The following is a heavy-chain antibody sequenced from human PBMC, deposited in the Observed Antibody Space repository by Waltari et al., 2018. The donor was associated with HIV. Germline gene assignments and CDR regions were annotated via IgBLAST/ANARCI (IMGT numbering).Heavy chain of an antibody. CDR3: ARDKFRRFGDPYGMDV. J-gene: IGHJ6*02. CDR1: GFTFSSYW. CDR2: INSDGSST. Sequence: EVQLVESGGGLVQPGGYLRLSCAASGFTFSSYWMHWVRQAPGKGLVWVSRINSDGSSTSYADSVKGRFTISRDNAKNTLYLQMNSLRAEDTAVYYCARDKFRRFGDPYGMDVWGQGTTVTVSS. D-gene: IGHD3-10*01. V-gene: IGHV3-74*01.